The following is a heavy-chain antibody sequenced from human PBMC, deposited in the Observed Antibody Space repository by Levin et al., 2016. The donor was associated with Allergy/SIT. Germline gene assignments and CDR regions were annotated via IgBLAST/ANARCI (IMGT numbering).Heavy chain of an antibody. CDR3: AREGLGQRPLDY. Sequence: SETLSLTCTVSGDSISNFFWTWIRQPPGKGLEWIGYIYYDGSTNYNPSLKSRVTISRDTSENRISLKLASVTAADTAVYYCAREGLGQRPLDYWGQGTLVSVSS. J-gene: IGHJ4*02. CDR2: IYYDGST. CDR1: GDSISNFF. D-gene: IGHD6-25*01. V-gene: IGHV4-59*01.